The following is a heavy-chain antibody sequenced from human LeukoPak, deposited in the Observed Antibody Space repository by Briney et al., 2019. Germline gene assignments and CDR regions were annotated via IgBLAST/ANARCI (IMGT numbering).Heavy chain of an antibody. CDR2: INPNSGGT. CDR3: ARWHYDILTGSHYGLDV. D-gene: IGHD3-9*01. V-gene: IGHV1-2*02. CDR1: GYTFTDYY. Sequence: ASVKVSCKASGYTFTDYYVHWVRQAPGQGLEWMGWINPNSGGTKYAQNFQGRVTVTRDTSISTAYMELSRLRSDDTAVYYCARWHYDILTGSHYGLDVWGQGTTVTVSS. J-gene: IGHJ6*02.